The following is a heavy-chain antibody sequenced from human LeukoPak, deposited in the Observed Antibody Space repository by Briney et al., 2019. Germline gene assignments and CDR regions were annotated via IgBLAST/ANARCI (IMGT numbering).Heavy chain of an antibody. CDR1: GFTFSSYG. D-gene: IGHD3-10*01. J-gene: IGHJ4*02. V-gene: IGHV3-30*02. CDR3: ARVEAVYYYGSASPYSPY. CDR2: IRYDGTNE. Sequence: GGSLRLSCAASGFTFSSYGMHWVRQAPGKGLEWVTFIRYDGTNEYYADSVRGRFTISRDNSKNTLYLQMNSLRPEDTAVYYCARVEAVYYYGSASPYSPYWGQGTLVTVSS.